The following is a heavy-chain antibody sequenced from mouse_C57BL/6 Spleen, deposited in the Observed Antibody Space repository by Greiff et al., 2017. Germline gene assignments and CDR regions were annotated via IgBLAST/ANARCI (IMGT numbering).Heavy chain of an antibody. CDR1: GYAFSSYW. J-gene: IGHJ1*03. D-gene: IGHD1-1*01. CDR3: ARSDYGSSYEYCDV. CDR2: IYPGDGDT. Sequence: QVQLKQSGAELVKPGASVKISCKASGYAFSSYWMNWVKQRPGKGLEWIGQIYPGDGDTNYNGKFKGKATLTADKSSSTAYLLLSSLTSEDSAVYFCARSDYGSSYEYCDVWGTGTTVTVSS. V-gene: IGHV1-80*01.